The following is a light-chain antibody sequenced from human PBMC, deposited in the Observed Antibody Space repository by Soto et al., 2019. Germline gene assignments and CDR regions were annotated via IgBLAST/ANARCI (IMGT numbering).Light chain of an antibody. CDR3: QQYNSITLLT. V-gene: IGKV1-5*03. Sequence: DIQMTQSPSTLSASVGDRVTITCRASQSISNWLAWYQQKPGKAPKLLIYKAXXXXXXXXXXXXXXXSGTEFTLTISSLQPDDFATYYCQQYNSITLLTFGGGTKVDIK. CDR1: QSISNW. CDR2: KAX. J-gene: IGKJ4*01.